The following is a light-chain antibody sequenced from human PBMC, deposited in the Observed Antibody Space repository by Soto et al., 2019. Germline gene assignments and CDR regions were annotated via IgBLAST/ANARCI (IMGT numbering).Light chain of an antibody. J-gene: IGLJ2*01. CDR1: SSDVGGYNY. CDR2: EVS. CDR3: SSYAGSNPVV. Sequence: QSALTQPPSASGSPGQSVTICCTGTSSDVGGYNYVSWYQQHPGKAPKLMIYEVSKRPSGVPDRFSGSKSGNTASLTVSGLQAEDEADYYCSSYAGSNPVVFGAGTKLTVL. V-gene: IGLV2-8*01.